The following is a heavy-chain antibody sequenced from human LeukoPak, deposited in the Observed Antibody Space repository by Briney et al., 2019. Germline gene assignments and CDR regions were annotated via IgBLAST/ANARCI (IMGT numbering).Heavy chain of an antibody. Sequence: SETLSLTCSVSGGSISSGGYYWSWIRQLPGKGLEWIGYISYSGSTYYSPSLKSRVTISVDTSKTQFSLKLTSVTAADTAVYYCARGVTMIVVVIHDWYFDLWGRGTLVTVSS. CDR1: GGSISSGGYY. CDR2: ISYSGST. J-gene: IGHJ2*01. CDR3: ARGVTMIVVVIHDWYFDL. D-gene: IGHD3-22*01. V-gene: IGHV4-31*03.